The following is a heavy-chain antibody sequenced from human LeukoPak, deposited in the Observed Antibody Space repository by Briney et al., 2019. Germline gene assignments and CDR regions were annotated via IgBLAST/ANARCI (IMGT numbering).Heavy chain of an antibody. V-gene: IGHV3-30*03. Sequence: GGSLRHSCVASGFTFSGFAMHWVRQPPGKGLEWLAVTSYDGSDKYYADSVKGRFTISRDDSKNTLYLQMNSLRAEDTAIYYCARDPGTLATYFDYWGPGTLVTVSS. D-gene: IGHD6-13*01. J-gene: IGHJ4*02. CDR2: TSYDGSDK. CDR3: ARDPGTLATYFDY. CDR1: GFTFSGFA.